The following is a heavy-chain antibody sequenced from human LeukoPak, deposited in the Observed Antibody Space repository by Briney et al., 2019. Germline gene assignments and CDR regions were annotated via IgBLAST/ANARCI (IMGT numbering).Heavy chain of an antibody. CDR1: GYTFTGYY. Sequence: ASVKVSCKASGYTFTGYYMHWVRQAPGQGLEWMGWINPNSGGTNYAQKFQGRVTMTRDTSISTAYMELSRLRSDDTAVYYCARDYGEWPYYYDSSVYSPPDYGGQEPLVPVSP. CDR2: INPNSGGT. J-gene: IGHJ4*02. D-gene: IGHD3-22*01. CDR3: ARDYGEWPYYYDSSVYSPPDY. V-gene: IGHV1-2*02.